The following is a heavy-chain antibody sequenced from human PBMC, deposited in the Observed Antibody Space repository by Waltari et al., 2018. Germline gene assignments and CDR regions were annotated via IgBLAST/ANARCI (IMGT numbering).Heavy chain of an antibody. CDR3: ARGSTGYVRVWDC. CDR1: GSGSSPFW. Sequence: ELQLMDPGGGLVRPGGSLRLSCPASGSGSSPFWMTWVRQAPGKGLEWVANIKYDGSATYHVDSVNGRFTISRDNAKNSLYLQMNDVSAEDTAIYYCARGSTGYVRVWDCWGQGTVVTVSS. V-gene: IGHV3-7*03. CDR2: IKYDGSAT. J-gene: IGHJ4*02. D-gene: IGHD2-2*01.